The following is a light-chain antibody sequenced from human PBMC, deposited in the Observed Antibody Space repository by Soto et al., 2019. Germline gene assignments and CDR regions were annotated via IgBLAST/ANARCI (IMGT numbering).Light chain of an antibody. Sequence: QSVLTQPPSASGTPGQTVTISCSGSSSNIGTSSVHWYKHLPGTAPKPLIYTNDQRPSGVPDRFSGSKSGTSASLAISGLQSEDEADYYCAVWVDSLNGHVFGAGTRSPS. CDR3: AVWVDSLNGHV. J-gene: IGLJ1*01. V-gene: IGLV1-44*01. CDR2: TND. CDR1: SSNIGTSS.